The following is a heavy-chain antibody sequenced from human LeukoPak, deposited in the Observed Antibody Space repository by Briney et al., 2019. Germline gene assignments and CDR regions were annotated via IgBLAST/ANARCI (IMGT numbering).Heavy chain of an antibody. V-gene: IGHV1-69*05. CDR3: ARSLYDSSGYYY. D-gene: IGHD3-22*01. Sequence: SVKVSCKASGGTFSSYAISWVRQARGQGREWMGRIIAIFGTANYAQKFQGRVTITTDESTSTAYMELSSLRSEDTAVYYCARSLYDSSGYYYWGQGTLVTVSS. CDR1: GGTFSSYA. J-gene: IGHJ4*02. CDR2: IIAIFGTA.